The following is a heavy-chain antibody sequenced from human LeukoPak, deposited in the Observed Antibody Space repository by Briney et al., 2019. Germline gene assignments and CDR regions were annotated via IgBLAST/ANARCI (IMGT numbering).Heavy chain of an antibody. CDR3: ARDKDFWSGLKLPGYGMDV. CDR1: GYTFTSYG. J-gene: IGHJ6*02. V-gene: IGHV1-18*01. D-gene: IGHD3-3*01. CDR2: ISAYNGNT. Sequence: ASVKVSCKASGYTFTSYGISWVRQAPGQGLEWMGWISAYNGNTNYAQKLQGRVTMTTDTSTSTAYMELRSLRSDDTAVYYCARDKDFWSGLKLPGYGMDVWGQGTTVTVSS.